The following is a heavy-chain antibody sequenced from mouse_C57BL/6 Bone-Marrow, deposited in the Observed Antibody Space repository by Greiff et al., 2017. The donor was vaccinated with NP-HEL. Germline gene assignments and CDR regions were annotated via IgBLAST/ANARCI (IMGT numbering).Heavy chain of an antibody. J-gene: IGHJ3*01. D-gene: IGHD1-1*01. Sequence: EVKLMESGGGLVQSGRSLSLSCATSGFTFSDFYMEWVRQAPGKGLEWIAASRNKANDYTTEYSASVKGRFIVSRDTSQSILYLQMNALRAEDTAIYYCARDALPYYGSSFAYWGQGTLVTVSA. V-gene: IGHV7-1*01. CDR1: GFTFSDFY. CDR2: SRNKANDYTT. CDR3: ARDALPYYGSSFAY.